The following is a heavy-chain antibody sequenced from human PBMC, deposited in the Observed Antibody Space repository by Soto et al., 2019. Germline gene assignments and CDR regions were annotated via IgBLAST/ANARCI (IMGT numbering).Heavy chain of an antibody. J-gene: IGHJ6*02. CDR2: ISYDGSNK. CDR3: AKRLGYCSSTSCYYYYYGMDV. CDR1: GFTFSSYG. V-gene: IGHV3-30*18. D-gene: IGHD2-2*01. Sequence: GGSLRLSCAAPGFTFSSYGMHWVRQAPGKGLEWVAVISYDGSNKYYADSVKGRFTISRDNSKNTLYLQMNSPRAEDTAVYYCAKRLGYCSSTSCYYYYYGMDVWGQGTTVTVSS.